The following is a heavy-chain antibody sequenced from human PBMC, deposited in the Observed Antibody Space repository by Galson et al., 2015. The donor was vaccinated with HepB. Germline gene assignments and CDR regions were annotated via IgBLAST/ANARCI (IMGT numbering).Heavy chain of an antibody. CDR3: ARSSLYKWNGYDAFDI. CDR2: VNPNGGGT. J-gene: IGHJ3*02. CDR1: GYTFTHYY. Sequence: SVKVSCKASGYTFTHYYIHWMRQAPGQGLEWMGWVNPNGGGTDYAQKFQGRVTLTGDTSISTAYMELSDMKSDDTAVYYCARSSLYKWNGYDAFDIWGQGTLVTVSS. D-gene: IGHD1-1*01. V-gene: IGHV1-2*02.